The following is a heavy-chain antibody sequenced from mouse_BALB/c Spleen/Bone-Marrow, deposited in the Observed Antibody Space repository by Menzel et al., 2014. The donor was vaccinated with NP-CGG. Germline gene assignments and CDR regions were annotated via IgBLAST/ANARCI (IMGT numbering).Heavy chain of an antibody. CDR1: GFTFSDYY. Sequence: EVMLVESGGGLVKPGGSLKLSCAVSGFTFSDYYMYWVRQNPEKRLEWVATINDGGSYTYYPDSVKGRFTISRDNAKNNLYLQMSSLKSEDTAMYYCARDGNFAMDYWGQGTSVTVSS. D-gene: IGHD2-1*01. V-gene: IGHV5-4*02. CDR2: INDGGSYT. CDR3: ARDGNFAMDY. J-gene: IGHJ4*01.